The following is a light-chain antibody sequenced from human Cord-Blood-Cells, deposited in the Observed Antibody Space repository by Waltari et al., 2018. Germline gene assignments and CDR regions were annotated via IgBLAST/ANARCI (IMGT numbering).Light chain of an antibody. CDR2: EVS. CDR1: SSDVGSYNL. Sequence: QSALTQPASVSGSPGQSITISCTGTSSDVGSYNLVSWYQQHPGKAPKLMIYEVSKRPSGVSNRFSGSKSGHTASLTISGLQAEDEADYYCCSYAGSSTLVFGTGTKVTVL. J-gene: IGLJ1*01. CDR3: CSYAGSSTLV. V-gene: IGLV2-23*02.